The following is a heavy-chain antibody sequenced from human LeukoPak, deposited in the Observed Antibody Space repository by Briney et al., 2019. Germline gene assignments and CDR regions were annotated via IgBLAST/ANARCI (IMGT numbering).Heavy chain of an antibody. CDR1: GYSFTNYW. CDR2: IYPGDSDT. D-gene: IGHD5-12*01. Sequence: GESLKISCKGSGYSFTNYWIGWVRQMPGKGLQWMGIIYPGDSDTRYSPSFQGQVTISADKSISTAYLQWSSLKASDTAMYYCARAKMVATGGFDYWGQGTLVTVSS. V-gene: IGHV5-51*01. J-gene: IGHJ4*02. CDR3: ARAKMVATGGFDY.